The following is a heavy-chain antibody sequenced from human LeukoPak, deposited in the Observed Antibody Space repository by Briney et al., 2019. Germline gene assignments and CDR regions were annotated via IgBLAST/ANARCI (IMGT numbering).Heavy chain of an antibody. D-gene: IGHD3-10*01. J-gene: IGHJ4*02. V-gene: IGHV3-30*01. CDR2: ISYGGIT. CDR3: ARDTTYYYDGGSSGPHYFDY. Sequence: GGSLRLSCAASGFTFSSYAMYWVRQAPGKGPEWLAVISYGGITHFADSVKYRFTISRDNSKNTLFLQLNSLRGDDTAVYYCARDTTYYYDGGSSGPHYFDYWGQGTLVTVSS. CDR1: GFTFSSYA.